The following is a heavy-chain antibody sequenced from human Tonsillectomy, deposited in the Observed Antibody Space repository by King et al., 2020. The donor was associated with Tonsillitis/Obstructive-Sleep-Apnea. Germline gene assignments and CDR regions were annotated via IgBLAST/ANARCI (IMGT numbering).Heavy chain of an antibody. CDR2: IYYSGST. CDR1: GGSISSGGYY. V-gene: IGHV4-31*01. CDR3: AREGRYYYDSSGYYQYYFDY. D-gene: IGHD3-22*01. Sequence: QLQESGPGLVKPSQTLSLTCTVSGGSISSGGYYWSWIRQHPGKGLEWIGYIYYSGSTYYNPSLKSPVTISVDTSKNQFSLKLSSVTAADTAVYYCAREGRYYYDSSGYYQYYFDYWGQGTLVTVSS. J-gene: IGHJ4*02.